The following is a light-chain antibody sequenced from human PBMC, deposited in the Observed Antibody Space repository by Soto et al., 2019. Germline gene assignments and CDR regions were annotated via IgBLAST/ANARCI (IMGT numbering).Light chain of an antibody. V-gene: IGKV3D-11*01. Sequence: EVVMTQSPATLSVSPGEGVTLSCRANQGIGDTLAWYQHKPGQTPRLLIYDTSTRATGVPARFSGSRSGPEFTLTISSLEPEDFAIYYCQHRSDWPWTFGQGTKVDIK. CDR2: DTS. CDR3: QHRSDWPWT. CDR1: QGIGDT. J-gene: IGKJ1*01.